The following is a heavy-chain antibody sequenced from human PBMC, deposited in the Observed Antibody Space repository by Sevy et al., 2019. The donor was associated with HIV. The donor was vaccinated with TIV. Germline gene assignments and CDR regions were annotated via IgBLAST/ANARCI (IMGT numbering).Heavy chain of an antibody. CDR3: ARDRGSSSWYNWFDP. J-gene: IGHJ5*02. CDR1: GFTFSSYW. V-gene: IGHV3-74*01. CDR2: INTDGSST. Sequence: GGSLRLSCAASGFTFSSYWLHWVRQAPGKGLVWVSRINTDGSSTTYADSVKGRFTISRDNAKNTLYLQMNSLGAEDTAVYYCARDRGSSSWYNWFDPWGQGTLVTVSS. D-gene: IGHD6-13*01.